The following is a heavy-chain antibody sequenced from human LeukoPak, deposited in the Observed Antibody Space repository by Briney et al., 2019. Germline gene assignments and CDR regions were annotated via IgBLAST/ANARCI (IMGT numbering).Heavy chain of an antibody. CDR3: AKGPLYGSGTDY. CDR1: GSTFRSYV. D-gene: IGHD3-10*01. Sequence: GGSLRLSCAASGSTFRSYVMHWVRQAPGKGLERVAVISYDGSNKYYADSVKGRFTISRDNSKNTLYLQMNSLRAEDTAVYFCAKGPLYGSGTDYWGQGTLVTVSS. CDR2: ISYDGSNK. J-gene: IGHJ4*02. V-gene: IGHV3-30*18.